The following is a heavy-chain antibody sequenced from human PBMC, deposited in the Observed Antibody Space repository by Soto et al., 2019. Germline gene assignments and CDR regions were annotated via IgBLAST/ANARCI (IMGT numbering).Heavy chain of an antibody. CDR2: IYYSGST. Sequence: QVQLQESGPGLVKPSQTLSLTCTVSGGSISSGGYYWSWIRQHPGKGLEWIGYIYYSGSTYYNPSLKSRVTISVDTSKNQFSLKLSSVPAADTAVYYCARANLDYGQTDRFDYWGQGTLVTVSS. CDR3: ARANLDYGQTDRFDY. D-gene: IGHD4-17*01. V-gene: IGHV4-31*03. J-gene: IGHJ4*02. CDR1: GGSISSGGYY.